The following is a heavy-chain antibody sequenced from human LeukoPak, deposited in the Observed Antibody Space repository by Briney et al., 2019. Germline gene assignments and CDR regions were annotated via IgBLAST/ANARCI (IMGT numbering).Heavy chain of an antibody. D-gene: IGHD5-12*01. CDR1: GGSISSGGYY. CDR3: ARAPPPYSPYYYYYGMDV. CDR2: IYYSGST. J-gene: IGHJ6*04. V-gene: IGHV4-31*03. Sequence: PQTLSLTCTVSGGSISSGGYYWSWIRQHPGKGLEWIGYIYYSGSTYYNPSLKSRVTISVDTSKNQFSLKLSSVTAADTAVYYCARAPPPYSPYYYYYGMDVWGKGTTVTVSS.